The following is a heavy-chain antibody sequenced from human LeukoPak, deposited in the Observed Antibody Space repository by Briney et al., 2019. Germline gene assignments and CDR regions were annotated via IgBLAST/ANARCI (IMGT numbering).Heavy chain of an antibody. D-gene: IGHD5-24*01. CDR2: INHSGST. J-gene: IGHJ4*02. Sequence: SETLSLTCAVYGGSFSGYYWSWIRQPPGKGLEWIGEINHSGSTNYNPSPKSRVTISVDTSKNQFSLKLSSVTAADTAVYYCARGPGMATRNFDYWGQGTLVTVSS. CDR3: ARGPGMATRNFDY. V-gene: IGHV4-34*01. CDR1: GGSFSGYY.